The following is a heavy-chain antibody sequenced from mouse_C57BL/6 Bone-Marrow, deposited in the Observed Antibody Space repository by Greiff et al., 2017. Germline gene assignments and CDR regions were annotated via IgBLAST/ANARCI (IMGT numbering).Heavy chain of an antibody. D-gene: IGHD1-2*01. Sequence: VQLQQSGAELVKPGASVKLSCKASGYTFTSYWMHWVKQRPGQGLEWIGMIHPNSGSTNYNEKFKSKATLTVDKSSSTAYMQLSSLTSEDSAVYYCAREGGYYGNFDYWGQGTTLTVSS. CDR1: GYTFTSYW. CDR2: IHPNSGST. J-gene: IGHJ2*01. V-gene: IGHV1-64*01. CDR3: AREGGYYGNFDY.